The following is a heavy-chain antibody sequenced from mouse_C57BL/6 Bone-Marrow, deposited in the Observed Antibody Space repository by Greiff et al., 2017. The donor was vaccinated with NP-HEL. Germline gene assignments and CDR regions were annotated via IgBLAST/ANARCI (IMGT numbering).Heavy chain of an antibody. CDR2: IDPANGNT. CDR1: GFNIKNTY. Sequence: VQLQQSVAELVRPGASVKLSCTASGFNIKNTYMHWVKQRPEQGLEWIGRIDPANGNTKYAPKFQGKATLTADQSSHPAYLQLSSLTCGGTASYYRARGGGYLSYWGQGTTLTVSA. D-gene: IGHD2-3*01. V-gene: IGHV14-3*01. CDR3: ARGGGYLSY. J-gene: IGHJ2*01.